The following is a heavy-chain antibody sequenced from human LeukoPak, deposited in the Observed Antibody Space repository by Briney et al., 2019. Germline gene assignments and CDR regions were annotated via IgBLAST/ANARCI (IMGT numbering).Heavy chain of an antibody. V-gene: IGHV3-30-3*01. CDR3: ARDPHHIAAAGRFDI. CDR2: ISYDGSNK. Sequence: GGSLRLSCAASGFTFSGYWMHWVRQAPGKGLEWVAVISYDGSNKYYADSVKGRFTISRDNSKNTLYLQMNSLRAEDTAVYYCARDPHHIAAAGRFDIWGQGTMVTVSS. D-gene: IGHD6-13*01. CDR1: GFTFSGYW. J-gene: IGHJ3*02.